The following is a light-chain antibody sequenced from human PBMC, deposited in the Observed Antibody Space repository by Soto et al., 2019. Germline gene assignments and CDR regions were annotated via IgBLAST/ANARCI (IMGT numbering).Light chain of an antibody. CDR3: QSYDSSSWV. V-gene: IGLV6-57*04. CDR2: EDY. CDR1: SGSIASSY. J-gene: IGLJ3*02. Sequence: NFMLTQPHSVSESPGKTVTISCTRSSGSIASSYVQWYRQRPGSAPTTVIYEDYQRPSGVSDRFSDSIDTSSNSASLSISGLRTGDEADYYCQSYDSSSWVFGGGTKLTVL.